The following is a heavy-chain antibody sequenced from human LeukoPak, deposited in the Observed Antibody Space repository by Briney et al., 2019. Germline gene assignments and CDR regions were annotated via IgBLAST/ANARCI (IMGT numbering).Heavy chain of an antibody. D-gene: IGHD3-22*01. CDR1: GFTFSSYS. Sequence: PGGSLRLSCAASGFTFSSYSMNWVRQAPGKGLEWVSSISSSSYIYYADSVKGRFTISRDNAKNSLYLRMNSLRAEDTAVYYCARGGYSTLYYFDYWGQGTLVTVSS. J-gene: IGHJ4*02. CDR2: ISSSSYI. V-gene: IGHV3-21*01. CDR3: ARGGYSTLYYFDY.